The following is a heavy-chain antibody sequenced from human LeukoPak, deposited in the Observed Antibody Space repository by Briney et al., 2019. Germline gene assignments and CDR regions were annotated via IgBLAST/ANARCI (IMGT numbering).Heavy chain of an antibody. D-gene: IGHD4-17*01. Sequence: SETLSLTCTVSGGSISSGDYYWSWIRQPPGKGLEWIGYIYYSGSTYYNPSLKSRVTISVDTSKNQFSLKLSSVTAADTAVYYCARDRHGDYPPTPGPFDYWGQGTLVTVSS. J-gene: IGHJ4*02. CDR3: ARDRHGDYPPTPGPFDY. CDR2: IYYSGST. V-gene: IGHV4-30-4*01. CDR1: GGSISSGDYY.